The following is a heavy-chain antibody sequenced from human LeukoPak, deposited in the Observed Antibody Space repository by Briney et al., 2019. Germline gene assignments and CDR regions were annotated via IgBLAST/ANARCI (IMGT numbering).Heavy chain of an antibody. CDR1: GYTFTGYY. J-gene: IGHJ5*02. V-gene: IGHV1-2*04. CDR2: INPNSGGT. Sequence: GASVKVSCKASGYTFTGYYMHWVRQAPGQGLEWMGWINPNSGGTNYAQKFQGWVTMTRDTSISTAYMELSRLRSDDTAVCYCARGGRYNWNANPNWFDPWGQGTLVTVSS. CDR3: ARGGRYNWNANPNWFDP. D-gene: IGHD1-1*01.